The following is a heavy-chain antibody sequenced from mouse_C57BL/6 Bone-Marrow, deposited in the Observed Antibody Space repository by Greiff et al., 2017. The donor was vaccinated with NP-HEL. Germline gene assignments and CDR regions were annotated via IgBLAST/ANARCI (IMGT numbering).Heavy chain of an antibody. CDR3: ARRPSGAYYAMDY. V-gene: IGHV1-20*01. J-gene: IGHJ4*01. CDR2: INPYNGDT. CDR1: GYSFTGYF. D-gene: IGHD3-1*01. Sequence: VQLQQSGPELVKPGDSVKISCKASGYSFTGYFMNWVMQSHGKSLEWIGRINPYNGDTFYNQKFKGKATLTVDKSSSTAHMELRSLTSEDSAVYYCARRPSGAYYAMDYWGQGTSVTVSS.